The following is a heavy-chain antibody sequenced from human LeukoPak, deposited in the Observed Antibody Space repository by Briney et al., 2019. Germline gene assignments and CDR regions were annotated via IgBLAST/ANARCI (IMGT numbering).Heavy chain of an antibody. D-gene: IGHD6-19*01. Sequence: HPGGSLRLSCAASGFTFSTYSMNWVRQAPGKGLEWVSYISSSGSTTYYVDSVKGRFTISRDNAKNSLYLQMNSLRAEDTAVYYCARRIAVAGMKNGMDVWGQGTTVTVSS. CDR1: GFTFSTYS. CDR3: ARRIAVAGMKNGMDV. V-gene: IGHV3-48*04. CDR2: ISSSGSTT. J-gene: IGHJ6*02.